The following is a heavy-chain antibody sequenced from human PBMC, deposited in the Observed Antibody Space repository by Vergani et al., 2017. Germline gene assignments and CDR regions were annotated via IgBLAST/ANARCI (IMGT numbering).Heavy chain of an antibody. CDR2: IIPIFGTA. D-gene: IGHD2-8*02. CDR1: GGTFSSYA. V-gene: IGHV1-69*01. Sequence: QVQLVQSGAEVKKPGSSVKVSCKASGGTFSSYAISWVRQAPGQGLEWMGGIIPIFGTANYAQKFQGRVTITADESTSTAYMGLSSLRPEDTAVYYCAGDWSSTGAYYMDVWGKGTTVTVSS. J-gene: IGHJ6*03. CDR3: AGDWSSTGAYYMDV.